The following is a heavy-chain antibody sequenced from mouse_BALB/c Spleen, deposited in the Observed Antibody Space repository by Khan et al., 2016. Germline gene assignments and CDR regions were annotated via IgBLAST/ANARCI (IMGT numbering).Heavy chain of an antibody. CDR2: IWRGGST. J-gene: IGHJ4*01. CDR3: ASVYYGRTLYYAMDY. V-gene: IGHV2-2*02. Sequence: QVQLKESGPGLVQPSQSLSITCTVSGFSLTSYGVHWVRQSPGKGLEWLGVIWRGGSTDYNAAFLSRLSISKANSTSQVFFKMNSLQANDTVIYYCASVYYGRTLYYAMDYWGRGTSVTVSS. CDR1: GFSLTSYG. D-gene: IGHD1-1*01.